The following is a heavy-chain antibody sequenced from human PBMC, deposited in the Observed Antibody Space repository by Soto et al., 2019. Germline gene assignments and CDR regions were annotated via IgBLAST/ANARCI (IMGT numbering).Heavy chain of an antibody. D-gene: IGHD3-22*01. Sequence: PSETLSRTCAVSGGSSSSSNWWSWVRQPPGKGLEWIGEIYHSGSTNYNPSLKSRVTISVDKSKNQFSLKLSSVTAADTAVYYCAREVRIGGDYYDSSGYYPEFHNYYYSYCMDVSGQGTTVTVSS. V-gene: IGHV4-4*02. CDR1: GGSSSSSNW. CDR2: IYHSGST. J-gene: IGHJ6*01. CDR3: AREVRIGGDYYDSSGYYPEFHNYYYSYCMDV.